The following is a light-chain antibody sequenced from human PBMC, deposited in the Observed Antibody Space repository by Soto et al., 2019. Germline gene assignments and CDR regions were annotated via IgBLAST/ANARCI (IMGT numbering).Light chain of an antibody. CDR3: QQYKNWPLT. V-gene: IGKV3-15*01. Sequence: EIVMTQSPATLSVSPGERATLSCRASQSVSSNLAWYQKNSGQAPRLRIFGASTRATGIPARFGGSGSGTEFTLTISSLQSEDFAVYYCQQYKNWPLTFGGGTKVEIK. CDR2: GAS. J-gene: IGKJ4*01. CDR1: QSVSSN.